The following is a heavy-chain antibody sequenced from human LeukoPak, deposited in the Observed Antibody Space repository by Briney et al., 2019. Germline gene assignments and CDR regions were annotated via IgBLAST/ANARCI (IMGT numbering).Heavy chain of an antibody. Sequence: PGGCLRLSCAASQFTFSNYAMNWVRQAPGRGLEWVSGISATGDNTYYADSVKGRFTISRDNSKSTLYLQMNSLRVEDTAIYYCARGYYDILTDLGYWSQGTLVTVSS. CDR1: QFTFSNYA. D-gene: IGHD3-9*01. V-gene: IGHV3-23*01. J-gene: IGHJ4*02. CDR2: ISATGDNT. CDR3: ARGYYDILTDLGY.